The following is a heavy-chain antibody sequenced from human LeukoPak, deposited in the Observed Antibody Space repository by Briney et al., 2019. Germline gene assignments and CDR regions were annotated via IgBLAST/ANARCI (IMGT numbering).Heavy chain of an antibody. D-gene: IGHD3-22*01. CDR3: AKGRRAYDSSGYFLDY. J-gene: IGHJ4*02. V-gene: IGHV3-33*06. CDR2: IWYDGSNK. Sequence: PGRSLRLSCAASGFTFSSYGMHWVRQAPGKGLEWVAVIWYDGSNKYYADSVKGRFTISRDNSKNTLYLQMNSLRAEDTAVYYCAKGRRAYDSSGYFLDYWGQGTLVTVSS. CDR1: GFTFSSYG.